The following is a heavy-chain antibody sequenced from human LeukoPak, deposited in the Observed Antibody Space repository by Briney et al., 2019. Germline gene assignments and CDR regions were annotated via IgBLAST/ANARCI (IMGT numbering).Heavy chain of an antibody. Sequence: SETQSLTCTVSGGSISSYYWSWIRQPAGKGLEWIGRIYTSGSTNYNPSLKSRVTISVDKSKNQFSLKLSSVTAADTAVYYCARDGNYYGSGSYYIDYWGQGTLVTVSS. V-gene: IGHV4-4*07. D-gene: IGHD3-10*01. J-gene: IGHJ4*02. CDR3: ARDGNYYGSGSYYIDY. CDR1: GGSISSYY. CDR2: IYTSGST.